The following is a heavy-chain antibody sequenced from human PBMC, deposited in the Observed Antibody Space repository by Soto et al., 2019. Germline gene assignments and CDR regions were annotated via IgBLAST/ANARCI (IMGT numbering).Heavy chain of an antibody. Sequence: PGGSLRLSCAASGFTFSSYAMSWVRQAPGKGLEWVSAISGSGGSTYYADSVKGRFTISRDNSKNTLYLQMNSLRAEDTAVYYCAKDSEGGYFDWPLFDYWGQGTLVTVSS. CDR1: GFTFSSYA. V-gene: IGHV3-23*01. D-gene: IGHD3-9*01. CDR3: AKDSEGGYFDWPLFDY. J-gene: IGHJ4*02. CDR2: ISGSGGST.